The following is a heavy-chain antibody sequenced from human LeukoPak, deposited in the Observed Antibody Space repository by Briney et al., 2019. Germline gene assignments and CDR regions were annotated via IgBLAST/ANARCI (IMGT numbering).Heavy chain of an antibody. V-gene: IGHV4-59*08. CDR1: GGSISSYY. CDR2: IYYSGST. D-gene: IGHD3-10*01. J-gene: IGHJ4*02. CDR3: ARHNTYYGSGSSFDY. Sequence: KPSETLSLTCTVSGGSISSYYWSWIRQPPGKGLEWIGYIYYSGSTNYNPSLKSRVTISVDTSKNQFSLKLSSVTAADTAVYYCARHNTYYGSGSSFDYWGQGTLVTVSS.